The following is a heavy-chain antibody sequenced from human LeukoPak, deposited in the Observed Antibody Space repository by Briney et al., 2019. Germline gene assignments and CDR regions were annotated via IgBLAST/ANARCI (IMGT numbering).Heavy chain of an antibody. V-gene: IGHV3-7*01. CDR3: ARGADGAFDY. J-gene: IGHJ4*02. CDR1: GFTFSNYW. CDR2: IKQGGGET. Sequence: GGSLRLSCAASGFTFSNYWMNWVRQAPGKGLEWVANIKQGGGETYNVDSVKGRFSISRDNAKNSLYLQMNSLRAEDTAVYYCARGADGAFDYWGQGIVVTVSP. D-gene: IGHD5-24*01.